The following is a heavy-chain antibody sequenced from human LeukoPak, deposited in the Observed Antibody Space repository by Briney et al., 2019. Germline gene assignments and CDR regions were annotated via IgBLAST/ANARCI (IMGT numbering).Heavy chain of an antibody. V-gene: IGHV3-9*01. D-gene: IGHD5-18*01. CDR3: ATIDTAMVTGDY. Sequence: GGSLRLSCAASGFTFDDYAMHWVRQAPGKGLEWVSGISWNRGSIGYADSVKGRFTISRDNAKNSLYLQMNSLRAEDTALYYCATIDTAMVTGDYWGQGTLVTVSS. J-gene: IGHJ4*02. CDR1: GFTFDDYA. CDR2: ISWNRGSI.